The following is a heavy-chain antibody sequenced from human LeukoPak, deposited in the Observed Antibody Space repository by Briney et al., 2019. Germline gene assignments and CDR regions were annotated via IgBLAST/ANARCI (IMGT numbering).Heavy chain of an antibody. CDR3: ARTSGYSYGYFDY. CDR2: IYSGDHT. CDR1: GFLLSSDY. V-gene: IGHV3-53*01. D-gene: IGHD5-18*01. Sequence: HPGGSLRLSCAASGFLLSSDYMSWVRLAPGKRPEWVSVIYSGDHTYYSDSLKGRFTISRDNSKNTLYLQMNDLRAEDTAVYYCARTSGYSYGYFDYWGQGTLVTVSS. J-gene: IGHJ4*02.